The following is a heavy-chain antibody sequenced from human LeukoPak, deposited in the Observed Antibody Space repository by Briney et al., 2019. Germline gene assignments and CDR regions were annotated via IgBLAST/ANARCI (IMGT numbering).Heavy chain of an antibody. CDR3: ARARSYSSSWPLDY. CDR2: MDPNSGNT. V-gene: IGHV1-8*01. J-gene: IGHJ4*02. Sequence: ASVKVSCTASGYTFTSYDINWVRQATGQGLEWMGWMDPNSGNTGYAQKFQGRVTMTRNTSISTAYMELSSLRSEDTAVYYCARARSYSSSWPLDYWGQGTLVTVSS. D-gene: IGHD6-13*01. CDR1: GYTFTSYD.